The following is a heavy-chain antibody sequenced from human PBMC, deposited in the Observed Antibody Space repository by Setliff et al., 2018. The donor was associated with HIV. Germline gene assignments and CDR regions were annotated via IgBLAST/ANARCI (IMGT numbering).Heavy chain of an antibody. CDR3: TRVPGSSWFDS. J-gene: IGHJ5*01. CDR2: INPDSGAT. Sequence: ASVKVSCKVSGYSLTELSMHWVRQARGQGLEWMGWINPDSGATKYAEKFEGRVSLTRDTSINTVYMELSSLRSDDTAVYFCTRVPGSSWFDSWGQGTLVTVSS. CDR1: GYSLTELS. V-gene: IGHV1-2*02. D-gene: IGHD2-2*01.